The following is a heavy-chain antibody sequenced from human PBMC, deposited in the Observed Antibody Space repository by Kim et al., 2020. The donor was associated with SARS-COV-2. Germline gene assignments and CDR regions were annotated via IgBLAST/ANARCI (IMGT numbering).Heavy chain of an antibody. J-gene: IGHJ4*02. CDR3: TKDANKDCGDHYGLFDS. Sequence: SVKGRFTLSRDNSKNTLFLQMDRLRPEDTAVYYCTKDANKDCGDHYGLFDSWGQGTLVTVSS. D-gene: IGHD4-17*01. V-gene: IGHV3-23*03.